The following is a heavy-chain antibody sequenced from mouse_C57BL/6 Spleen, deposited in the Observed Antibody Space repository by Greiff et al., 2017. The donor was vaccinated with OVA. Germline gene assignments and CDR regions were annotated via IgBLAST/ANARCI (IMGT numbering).Heavy chain of an antibody. D-gene: IGHD2-5*01. Sequence: QVQLQQSGAELVKPGASVKLSCKASGYTFTSYWMHWVKQRPGQGLEWIGMIHPNSGSTNYNEKFKSKATLTVDKSSSTAYMQLSSLTSEDSAVYYCARNGYSNYGYFDVWGTGTTVTVSS. CDR3: ARNGYSNYGYFDV. CDR2: IHPNSGST. J-gene: IGHJ1*03. CDR1: GYTFTSYW. V-gene: IGHV1-64*01.